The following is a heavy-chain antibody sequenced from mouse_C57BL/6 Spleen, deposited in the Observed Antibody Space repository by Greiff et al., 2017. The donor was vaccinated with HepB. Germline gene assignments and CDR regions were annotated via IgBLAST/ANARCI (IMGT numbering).Heavy chain of an antibody. D-gene: IGHD2-5*01. CDR3: ASSYSNYLAWFAY. CDR1: GYAFSSYW. CDR2: IYPGDGDT. Sequence: QVQLQQSGAELVKPGASVKISCKASGYAFSSYWMNWVKQRPGKGLEWIGQIYPGDGDTNYNGKFKGKATLTADKSSSTAYMQLSSLTSEDSAVYFCASSYSNYLAWFAYWGQGTLVTVSA. J-gene: IGHJ3*01. V-gene: IGHV1-80*01.